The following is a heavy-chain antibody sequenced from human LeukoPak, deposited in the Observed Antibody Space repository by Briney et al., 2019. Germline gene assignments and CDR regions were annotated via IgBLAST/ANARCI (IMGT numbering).Heavy chain of an antibody. J-gene: IGHJ4*02. CDR1: GFTFTSSA. CDR2: IVVGSGNT. CDR3: AAVRYDFWSGYWGSY. D-gene: IGHD3-3*01. Sequence: ASVKVSCKASGFTFTSSAVQWVRQARGQRLEWIGWIVVGSGNTNYAQKFQERVTITRDMSTSTAYMELSSLRSEDTAVYYCAAVRYDFWSGYWGSYWGQGTLVTVSS. V-gene: IGHV1-58*01.